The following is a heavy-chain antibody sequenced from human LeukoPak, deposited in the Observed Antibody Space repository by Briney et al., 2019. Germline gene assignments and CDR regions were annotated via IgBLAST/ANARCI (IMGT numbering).Heavy chain of an antibody. D-gene: IGHD3-10*01. CDR1: EFSVGSNY. J-gene: IGHJ6*03. V-gene: IGHV3-66*01. Sequence: GGSLRLSCAASEFSVGSNYMTWVRQAPGKGLEWVSLIYSGGSTYYADSVKGRFTISRDNSKNTLYLQMNSLRAEDTAVYYCATNYGSGSYYYYYYMDVWGKGTTVTISS. CDR2: IYSGGST. CDR3: ATNYGSGSYYYYYYMDV.